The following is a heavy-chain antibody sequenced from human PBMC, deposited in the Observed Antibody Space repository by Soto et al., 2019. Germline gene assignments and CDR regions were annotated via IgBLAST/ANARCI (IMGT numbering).Heavy chain of an antibody. CDR1: GDSISSYS. CDR3: AREGNLGRWIQPLDS. J-gene: IGHJ4*02. Sequence: TSETLSLTCTVSGDSISSYSWIWIRQPPGKGLEWIGNIHYNGNTKYSPSLKSRVTMSVGTSKNHFSLKLISVTTADTAVYFCAREGNLGRWIQPLDSWGQGTLVTVS. V-gene: IGHV4-59*01. D-gene: IGHD2-2*03. CDR2: IHYNGNT.